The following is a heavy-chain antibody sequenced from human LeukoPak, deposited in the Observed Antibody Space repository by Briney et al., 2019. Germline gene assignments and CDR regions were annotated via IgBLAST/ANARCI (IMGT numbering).Heavy chain of an antibody. CDR3: SRDGGEGGNSAFDI. D-gene: IGHD3-16*01. CDR2: IRRGANSYTT. Sequence: GGSLRLSCAASGFTFSDYILDWVRQAPGKGLEWVGRIRRGANSYTTEYAASVKGRFTISRDDSKNSLYLHMNSLKTEDTAVYHCSRDGGEGGNSAFDIWGQGTKVTVSS. CDR1: GFTFSDYI. V-gene: IGHV3-72*01. J-gene: IGHJ3*02.